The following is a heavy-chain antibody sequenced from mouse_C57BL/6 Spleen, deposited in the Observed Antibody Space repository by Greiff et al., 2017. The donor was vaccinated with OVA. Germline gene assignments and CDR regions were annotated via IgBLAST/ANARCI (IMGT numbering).Heavy chain of an antibody. V-gene: IGHV1-82*01. D-gene: IGHD2-13*01. J-gene: IGHJ2*01. CDR3: ARGGDYLDY. CDR1: GYAFSSSW. Sequence: QVHVKQSGPELVKPGASVKISCKASGYAFSSSWLNWVKQRPGKGLVWIGRIYPGDGDTNYNGKFKGKATLTADKSSSTAYMLLSSVTSEDSAVYFCARGGDYLDYWGQGTTLTVSS. CDR2: IYPGDGDT.